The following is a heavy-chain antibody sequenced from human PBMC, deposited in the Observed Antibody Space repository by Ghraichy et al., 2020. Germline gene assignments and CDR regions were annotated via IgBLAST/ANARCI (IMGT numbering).Heavy chain of an antibody. Sequence: SETLSLTCTVSGGSISSSSNYWGWIRQPPGKGLEWIGSIYYSGSTYYNPSLKSRVTISVDTSKNQFSLKMRSVTAADTAVYYCARRTYYYDPSGRFPVGYSQHWGQGTLVTVSS. D-gene: IGHD3-22*01. J-gene: IGHJ1*01. CDR3: ARRTYYYDPSGRFPVGYSQH. CDR1: GGSISSSSNY. V-gene: IGHV4-39*01. CDR2: IYYSGST.